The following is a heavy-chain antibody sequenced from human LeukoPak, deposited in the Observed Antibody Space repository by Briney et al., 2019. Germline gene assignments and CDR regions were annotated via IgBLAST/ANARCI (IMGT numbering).Heavy chain of an antibody. CDR3: ARHKAVAGTGWFDP. D-gene: IGHD6-19*01. V-gene: IGHV4-59*08. J-gene: IGHJ5*02. Sequence: PSETLSLTCTVSDGSISSYYWSWIRQPPGKGLEWIGYIYYSGSTNYNPSLKSRVTISVDTYNNQFSLKLSSVTAAHTDVYYCARHKAVAGTGWFDPWGQGTLVTVSS. CDR1: DGSISSYY. CDR2: IYYSGST.